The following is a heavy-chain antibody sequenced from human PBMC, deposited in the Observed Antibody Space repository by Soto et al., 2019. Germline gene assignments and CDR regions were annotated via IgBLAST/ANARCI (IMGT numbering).Heavy chain of an antibody. J-gene: IGHJ4*02. CDR3: AKAWGDYIWGSYRYFFNY. CDR1: GFTFSSYA. V-gene: IGHV3-23*01. Sequence: GGSLRPSCATSGFTFSSYAMSWVRQAPGKGLEWVSAISGSGGSTYYADSVKSRFTISRDNSKNTLYLQMNSLRAEDTAVYYCAKAWGDYIWGSYRYFFNYWGQGTLVTVSS. CDR2: ISGSGGST. D-gene: IGHD3-16*02.